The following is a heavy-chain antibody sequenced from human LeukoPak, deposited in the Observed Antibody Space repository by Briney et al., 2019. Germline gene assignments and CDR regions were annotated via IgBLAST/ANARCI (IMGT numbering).Heavy chain of an antibody. CDR1: GGSISSYY. Sequence: SETLSLTCTVSGGSISSYYWSWVRQPPGKGLEWIGYIYTSGSTNYNPSLKSRVTISGDTSKNQFSLKLSSVTAADTAVYYCARYYYESSGYHYFDYWGQGTLVTVSS. V-gene: IGHV4-4*09. D-gene: IGHD3-22*01. J-gene: IGHJ4*02. CDR2: IYTSGST. CDR3: ARYYYESSGYHYFDY.